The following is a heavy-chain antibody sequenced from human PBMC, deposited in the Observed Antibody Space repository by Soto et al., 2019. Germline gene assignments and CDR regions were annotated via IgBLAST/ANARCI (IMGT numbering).Heavy chain of an antibody. CDR3: ARMASAGTLNWFDP. CDR2: MNPGSGKT. CDR1: GYTFINFD. V-gene: IGHV1-8*02. Sequence: VKVSCKASGYTFINFDISWVRQATGQGLEWMGWMNPGSGKTGYANKFQGRVTMTRDASTGTAHLELSSLTSEDTAVYYCARMASAGTLNWFDPWGQGTLVTVS. D-gene: IGHD6-13*01. J-gene: IGHJ5*02.